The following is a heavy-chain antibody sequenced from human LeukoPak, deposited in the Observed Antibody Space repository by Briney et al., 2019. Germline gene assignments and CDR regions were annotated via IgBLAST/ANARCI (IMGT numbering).Heavy chain of an antibody. CDR3: AKGATYHGSGSYFPFDY. J-gene: IGHJ4*02. CDR2: ISGSGGSP. V-gene: IGHV3-23*01. D-gene: IGHD3-10*01. CDR1: GFTFSSYG. Sequence: GGSLRLSCEASGFTFSSYGMSWVRKAPGKGLDWVSSISGSGGSPYYADSVKGRFTISRANSMNTLYLQMNSLRAQDAALYYCAKGATYHGSGSYFPFDYWGQGALVTVSS.